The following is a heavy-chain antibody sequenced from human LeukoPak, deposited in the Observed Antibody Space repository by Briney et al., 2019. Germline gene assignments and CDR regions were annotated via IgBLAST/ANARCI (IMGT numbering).Heavy chain of an antibody. CDR3: ARVYYYGSGSFPTPPDY. CDR2: ISAYNGNT. Sequence: GASVKVSCKASGYTFTSYGISWVRQAPGQGLEWMGWISAYNGNTNYAQKLQGRVTMTTDTSTSTANMELRSLRSDDTAVYYCARVYYYGSGSFPTPPDYWGQGTLVTVSS. D-gene: IGHD3-10*01. CDR1: GYTFTSYG. J-gene: IGHJ4*02. V-gene: IGHV1-18*01.